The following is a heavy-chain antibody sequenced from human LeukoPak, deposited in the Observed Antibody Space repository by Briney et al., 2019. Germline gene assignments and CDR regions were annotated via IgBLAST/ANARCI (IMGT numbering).Heavy chain of an antibody. Sequence: KASETLSLTCTVSGGSISSGSYYWSWIRQPAGKGLEWIGRIYTSGSTNYNPSLKSRVTISVDTSKNQFSLKLSSVTAADTAVYYCAREEAYGYDYWGQGTLVTVSS. D-gene: IGHD5-18*01. J-gene: IGHJ4*02. CDR2: IYTSGST. CDR3: AREEAYGYDY. CDR1: GGSISSGSYY. V-gene: IGHV4-61*02.